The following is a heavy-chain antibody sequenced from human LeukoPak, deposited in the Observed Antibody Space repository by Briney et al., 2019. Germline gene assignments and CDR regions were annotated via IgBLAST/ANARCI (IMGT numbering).Heavy chain of an antibody. D-gene: IGHD4-17*01. V-gene: IGHV3-23*01. CDR2: VSGSGDST. CDR3: AKAPTTTVTSSGPFDH. CDR1: GFTFSSYA. J-gene: IGHJ4*02. Sequence: GGSLRLSCAASGFTFSSYAMTWVRQAPGKGLEWVSGVSGSGDSTYYADSVKGRFTISRDNSKITLYLQMNSLRDEDTAVYYCAKAPTTTVTSSGPFDHWGQGTLVTVSS.